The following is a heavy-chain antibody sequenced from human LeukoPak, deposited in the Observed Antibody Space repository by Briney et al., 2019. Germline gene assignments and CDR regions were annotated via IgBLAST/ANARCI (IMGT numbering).Heavy chain of an antibody. CDR3: ARDPRYCGGDCYNNWFDP. CDR1: GGTFSSYA. J-gene: IGHJ5*02. D-gene: IGHD2-21*02. CDR2: IIPILGIA. Sequence: SVKVSCKASGGTFSSYAVSWVRQAPGQGLEWMGRIIPILGIANYAQKFQGRVTITADKSTSTAYMELSSLRSEDTAVYYCARDPRYCGGDCYNNWFDPWGQGTLVTVSS. V-gene: IGHV1-69*04.